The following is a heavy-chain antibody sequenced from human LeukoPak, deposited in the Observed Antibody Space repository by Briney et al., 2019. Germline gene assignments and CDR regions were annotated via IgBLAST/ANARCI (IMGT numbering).Heavy chain of an antibody. CDR3: ARVGDFALKD. D-gene: IGHD3-16*01. V-gene: IGHV4-59*01. CDR2: IYYSGST. J-gene: IGHJ4*02. CDR1: GGSISSYY. Sequence: PSETLSLTCTVSGGSISSYYWSWIRQPPGKGLEWIGYIYYSGSTNYNPSLKSRVTISVDTSKNQFSLKLSSVTAADTAVYFCARVGDFALKDWGQGTLVTVSS.